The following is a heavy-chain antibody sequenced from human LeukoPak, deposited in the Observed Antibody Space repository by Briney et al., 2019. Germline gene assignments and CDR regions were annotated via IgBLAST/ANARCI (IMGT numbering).Heavy chain of an antibody. D-gene: IGHD6-13*01. CDR2: INPNSGGT. Sequence: AASVKVSCKASGYTFTSYYMHWVRQAPGQGLEWMGWINPNSGGTNYAQKFQGRVTMTRDTSISTAYMELSRLRSDDTAVYYCARDRDSSSWYYFDYWGQGTLVTVSS. V-gene: IGHV1-2*02. CDR1: GYTFTSYY. CDR3: ARDRDSSSWYYFDY. J-gene: IGHJ4*02.